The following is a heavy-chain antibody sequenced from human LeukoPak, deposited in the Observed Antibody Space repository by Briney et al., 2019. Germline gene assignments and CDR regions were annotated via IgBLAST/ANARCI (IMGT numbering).Heavy chain of an antibody. CDR2: ISGSGTTI. J-gene: IGHJ5*02. V-gene: IGHV3-48*03. CDR1: GFTFSSYE. D-gene: IGHD3-10*01. CDR3: AREYGSGSYYWFDP. Sequence: GGSLRLSCAASGFTFSSYEMNWVRQAPGRGLEWVSYISGSGTTIYYADSVKGRFTISRDNAKNSLYLQMNSLRAEDTAVYYCAREYGSGSYYWFDPWGQGTLVTVSS.